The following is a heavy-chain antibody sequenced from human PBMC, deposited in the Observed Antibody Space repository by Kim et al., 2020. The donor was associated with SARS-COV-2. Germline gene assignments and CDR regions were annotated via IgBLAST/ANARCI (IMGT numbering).Heavy chain of an antibody. Sequence: PQSRVTISVDTSKNQFSLKLSSVTAADTAVYYYARGGIAAAGRWRNWFDPWGQGTLVTVSS. D-gene: IGHD6-13*01. J-gene: IGHJ5*02. V-gene: IGHV4-34*01. CDR3: ARGGIAAAGRWRNWFDP.